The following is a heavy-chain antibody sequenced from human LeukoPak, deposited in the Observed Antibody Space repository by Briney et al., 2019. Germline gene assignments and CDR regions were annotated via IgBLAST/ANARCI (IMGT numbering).Heavy chain of an antibody. J-gene: IGHJ4*02. CDR1: GFTFSNYA. Sequence: GGSLRLSCAASGFTFSNYAMSWVRQAPGKGLEWVSAISGSGGSTYYADSVKGRFTISRDNSKSTPYLEMNSLRAEDTAVYYCAKNYDTNGYYPDSWGQGTLVTVSS. CDR3: AKNYDTNGYYPDS. V-gene: IGHV3-23*01. CDR2: ISGSGGST. D-gene: IGHD3-22*01.